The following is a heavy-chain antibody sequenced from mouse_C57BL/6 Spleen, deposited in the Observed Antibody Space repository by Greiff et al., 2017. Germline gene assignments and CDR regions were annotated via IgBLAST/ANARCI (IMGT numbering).Heavy chain of an antibody. CDR3: ARTSNWDRETLCY. J-gene: IGHJ2*01. D-gene: IGHD4-1*01. Sequence: VMLVESGAELARPGASVKLSCKASGYTFTSYGISWVKQRTGQGLEWIGEIYPRSGNTYYNEKFKGKATLTADKSSSTAYMELRSLTSEVSAVYFCARTSNWDRETLCYWGQGTTLTVSS. CDR1: GYTFTSYG. V-gene: IGHV1-81*01. CDR2: IYPRSGNT.